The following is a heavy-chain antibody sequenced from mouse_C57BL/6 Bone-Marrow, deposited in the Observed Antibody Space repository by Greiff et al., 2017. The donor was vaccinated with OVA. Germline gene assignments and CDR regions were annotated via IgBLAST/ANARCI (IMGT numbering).Heavy chain of an antibody. J-gene: IGHJ2*01. CDR3: ARWDYYYGSRNY. CDR1: GYTFTSYW. Sequence: VQLQQPGAELVKPGASVKMSCKASGYTFTSYWITWVKQRPGQGLEWIGDIYPGSGSTNYNEKFKSKATLTVDTSSSTAYMQLSSLTSEDSAVYYCARWDYYYGSRNYWGQGTTLTVSS. CDR2: IYPGSGST. D-gene: IGHD1-1*01. V-gene: IGHV1-55*01.